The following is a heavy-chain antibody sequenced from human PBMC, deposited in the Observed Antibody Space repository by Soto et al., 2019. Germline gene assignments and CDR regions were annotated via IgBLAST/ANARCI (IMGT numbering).Heavy chain of an antibody. CDR3: VRAGTHYYYYYMDV. CDR2: ISAYNGNT. CDR1: GYTFTSYG. Sequence: GASVKVSCKASGYTFTSYGISWVRQAPGQGLEWMGWISAYNGNTNYAQKLQGRVTMTTDTSTSTAYMELRSLRSDDTAVYYCVRAGTHYYYYYMDVWGKGTTVTVSS. J-gene: IGHJ6*03. V-gene: IGHV1-18*01. D-gene: IGHD1-7*01.